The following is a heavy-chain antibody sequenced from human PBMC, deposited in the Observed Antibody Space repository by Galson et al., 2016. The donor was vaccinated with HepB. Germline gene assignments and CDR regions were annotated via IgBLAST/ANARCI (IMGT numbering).Heavy chain of an antibody. CDR2: ISWNSGSI. D-gene: IGHD2-15*01. J-gene: IGHJ6*02. CDR1: GFTFDDYA. Sequence: SLRLSCAASGFTFDDYAMHWVRQAPGKGLEWVSGISWNSGSIGYADSVKGRFTISSDNAKNSQYLQMNSLRAEDTALYYCAKGGLVVQCDYYYGMDVWGQGTTVTVSS. V-gene: IGHV3-9*01. CDR3: AKGGLVVQCDYYYGMDV.